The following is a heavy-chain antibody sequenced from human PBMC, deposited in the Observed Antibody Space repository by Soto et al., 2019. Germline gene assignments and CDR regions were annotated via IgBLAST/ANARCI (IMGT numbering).Heavy chain of an antibody. Sequence: TLSLTCTVSGGSISSSPYFWGWIRQPPGRGLEWIGSIDYRGTTYYNASLKSRVTLSLDTSKNQFSLKVNSLTAADTAVYFCSRRAPEGFDPWGQGTLVTVSS. CDR1: GGSISSSPYF. J-gene: IGHJ5*02. CDR3: SRRAPEGFDP. V-gene: IGHV4-39*01. CDR2: IDYRGTT.